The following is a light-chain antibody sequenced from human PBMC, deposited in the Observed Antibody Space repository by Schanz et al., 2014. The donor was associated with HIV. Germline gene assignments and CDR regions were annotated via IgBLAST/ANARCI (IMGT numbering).Light chain of an antibody. J-gene: IGLJ2*01. CDR2: EVN. CDR1: SSDVGSYNL. V-gene: IGLV2-14*02. Sequence: QSALTQPASVSGSPGQSITISCTGTSSDVGSYNLVSWYQQYPGKVPKLMIYEVNKRPSGVSNRFSGSKSGNTASLTISGLQAEDEADYYCSSYTSSNTVVFGGGTKLTVL. CDR3: SSYTSSNTVV.